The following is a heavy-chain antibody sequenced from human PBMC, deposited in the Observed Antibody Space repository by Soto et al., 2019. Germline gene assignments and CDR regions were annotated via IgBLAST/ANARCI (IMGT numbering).Heavy chain of an antibody. CDR3: ARVSRVCYGSGSSVDG. CDR2: ISSSGNTV. Sequence: GGSLRLSCAASGFTFSDYYMSWVRQAPGKGLEWISYISSSGNTVNYADSVEGRFTISRDNAKNSLYLQMNNLRAEDTAVYYCARVSRVCYGSGSSVDGWGQGTLVTVSS. D-gene: IGHD3-10*01. J-gene: IGHJ4*02. V-gene: IGHV3-11*01. CDR1: GFTFSDYY.